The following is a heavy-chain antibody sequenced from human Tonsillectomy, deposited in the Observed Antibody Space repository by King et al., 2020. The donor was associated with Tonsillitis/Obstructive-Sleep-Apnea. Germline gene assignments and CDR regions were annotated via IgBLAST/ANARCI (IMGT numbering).Heavy chain of an antibody. CDR1: GYTITSYG. V-gene: IGHV1-18*01. J-gene: IGHJ4*02. D-gene: IGHD2-2*01. CDR2: IGGYNGNT. CDR3: ARSVGPAAFDY. Sequence: VQLVESGAEVKKPGASVKVSCKASGYTITSYGISWVRQAPGQGLEWMGWIGGYNGNTKNAQKFQGRVTMTTDTSTSIAYMELRSLTSDDTAVYYCARSVGPAAFDYWGQGTLVTVSS.